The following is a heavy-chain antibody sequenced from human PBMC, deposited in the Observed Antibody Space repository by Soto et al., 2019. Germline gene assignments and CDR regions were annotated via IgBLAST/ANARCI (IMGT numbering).Heavy chain of an antibody. V-gene: IGHV3-30-3*01. J-gene: IGHJ2*01. Sequence: QVQLVESGGGVVQPGRSLRLSCAASGFTFSSYAMHWVRQAPGKGLESVAVISYDGSNKYYADSVKGRFTISRDNSKNTLYLQMNSLSAEDTAVYYCARGNVAGHWYFDLWGRGTLVTVSS. CDR3: ARGNVAGHWYFDL. CDR2: ISYDGSNK. CDR1: GFTFSSYA. D-gene: IGHD6-19*01.